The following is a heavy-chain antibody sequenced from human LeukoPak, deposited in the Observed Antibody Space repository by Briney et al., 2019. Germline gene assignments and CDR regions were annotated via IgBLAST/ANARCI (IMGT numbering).Heavy chain of an antibody. D-gene: IGHD2-2*01. V-gene: IGHV4-59*01. CDR1: GGSISSYY. CDR3: ARAPPYCSSTSCRFDP. J-gene: IGHJ5*02. Sequence: SETLSLTCTVSGGSISSYYWSWIRQPPGKGLEWIGYIYYSGSTNYNPSLKGRVTISVDTSKNQFSLKLSSVTAADTAVYYCARAPPYCSSTSCRFDPWGQGTLVTVSS. CDR2: IYYSGST.